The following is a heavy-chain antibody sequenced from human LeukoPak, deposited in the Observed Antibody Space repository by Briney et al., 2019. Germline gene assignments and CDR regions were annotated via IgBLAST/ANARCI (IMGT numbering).Heavy chain of an antibody. D-gene: IGHD2-2*01. CDR1: GDIVSSNSVT. CDR3: ARRLTQYDCFDP. Sequence: SQTISLTCAISGDIVSSNSVTWNWIRLSPSRGLEWLGRTYYRSTWYNDYAVSVRGRITVNPDTSKNQFSLHLNSVTPEDTAVYYCARRLTQYDCFDPWGQGILVTVSS. V-gene: IGHV6-1*01. CDR2: TYYRSTWYN. J-gene: IGHJ5*02.